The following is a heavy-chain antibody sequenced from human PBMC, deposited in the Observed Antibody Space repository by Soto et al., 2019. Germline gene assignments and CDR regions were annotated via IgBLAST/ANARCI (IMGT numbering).Heavy chain of an antibody. CDR3: TRSSGGDYPYFDY. CDR2: ISYDGSNK. Sequence: QVQLVESGGGVVQPGRSLRLSCAASGFTFSSYAMHWVRQAPGKGLEWVAVISYDGSNKHYADSVKGRFSISRDNSKNTLYLQMNSLGGGDTDVYYCTRSSGGDYPYFDYWGQGTLVTVSS. J-gene: IGHJ4*02. V-gene: IGHV3-30-3*01. D-gene: IGHD4-17*01. CDR1: GFTFSSYA.